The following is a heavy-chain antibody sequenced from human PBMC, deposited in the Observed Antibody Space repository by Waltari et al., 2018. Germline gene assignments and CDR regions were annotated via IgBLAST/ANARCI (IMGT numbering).Heavy chain of an antibody. J-gene: IGHJ6*02. CDR2: ISGSGGST. CDR1: GFTFSSYA. CDR3: AKEYSSSSLEWYYYGMDV. Sequence: EVQLLESGGGLVQPGGSLRLSCAASGFTFSSYAMSWVRQAPGKGLEWVSAISGSGGSTYYADSVKGRFTISRDNSKNTLYLQMNSLRAEHTAVYYCAKEYSSSSLEWYYYGMDVWGQGTTVTVSS. D-gene: IGHD6-6*01. V-gene: IGHV3-23*01.